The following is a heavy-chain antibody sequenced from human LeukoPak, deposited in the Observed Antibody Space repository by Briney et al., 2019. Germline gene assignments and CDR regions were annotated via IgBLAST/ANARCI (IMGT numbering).Heavy chain of an antibody. J-gene: IGHJ4*02. D-gene: IGHD2-21*02. V-gene: IGHV4-59*13. CDR1: GGSISSYY. CDR3: AIESGQVTNC. CDR2: IYYTGST. Sequence: SETLSLTCTVSGGSISSYYWSWIRQPPGKGLEFIGYIYYTGSTTYNPSLKTRVTISVDTSRSQCSLKLSSVTAAETAVYYWAIESGQVTNCWGEPTLVSVS.